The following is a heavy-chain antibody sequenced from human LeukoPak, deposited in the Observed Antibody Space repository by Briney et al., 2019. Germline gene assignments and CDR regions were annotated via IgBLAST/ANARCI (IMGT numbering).Heavy chain of an antibody. CDR1: GYTFTSYA. V-gene: IGHV7-4-1*02. CDR2: INTNTGNP. CDR3: ARRYSYGALDMAFDI. J-gene: IGHJ3*02. D-gene: IGHD5-18*01. Sequence: GASVKVSCKASGYTFTSYAMNWVRQAPGQGLEWMGWINTNTGNPTYAQGFTGRSVFSLDTSVSTAYLQISSLKAEDTAVYYCARRYSYGALDMAFDIWGQGTMVTVSS.